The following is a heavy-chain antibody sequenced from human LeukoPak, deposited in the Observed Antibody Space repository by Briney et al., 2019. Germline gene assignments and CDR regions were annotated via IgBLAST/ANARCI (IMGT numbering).Heavy chain of an antibody. CDR1: GFTFSSYS. V-gene: IGHV3-21*01. D-gene: IGHD5-18*01. CDR2: ISSSSSYI. J-gene: IGHJ4*02. Sequence: KTGGSLRLSCAASGFTFSSYSMNWVRQAPGKGLEWVSSISSSSSYIYYADSVKGRFTISRDNAKNSLYLHMNSLRAEDAAVYYCARDHVDTAMVTTYFDYWGQGTLVTVSS. CDR3: ARDHVDTAMVTTYFDY.